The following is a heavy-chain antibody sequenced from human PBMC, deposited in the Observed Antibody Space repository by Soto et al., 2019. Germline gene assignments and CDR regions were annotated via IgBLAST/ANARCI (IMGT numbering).Heavy chain of an antibody. CDR1: EFTFRSYW. J-gene: IGHJ3*01. CDR3: ARSLPGTYGAFDL. D-gene: IGHD1-7*01. CDR2: ISGDGSST. Sequence: GGSLRLSCAASEFTFRSYWMHWVRQSPGKGLVWVSRISGDGSSTNYADSVKGRFTISRDNAKNTAYLQIDSLRAEDTAVYYCARSLPGTYGAFDLWGQGTMVTVSS. V-gene: IGHV3-74*01.